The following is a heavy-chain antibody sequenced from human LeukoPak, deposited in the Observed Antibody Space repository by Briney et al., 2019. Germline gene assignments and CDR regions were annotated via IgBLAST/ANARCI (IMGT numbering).Heavy chain of an antibody. V-gene: IGHV3-7*01. J-gene: IGHJ4*02. CDR3: TRNGRSLDY. Sequence: AGGSLRLSCAAAGFTFSGFWRSWGRQAPGKGLEWVANIKVEGSEKNYVDSVRGRFTISRDNAKNSLYLQTNSLRAEDTAVYYCTRNGRSLDYWGQGTLVTVSS. D-gene: IGHD2-15*01. CDR1: GFTFSGFW. CDR2: IKVEGSEK.